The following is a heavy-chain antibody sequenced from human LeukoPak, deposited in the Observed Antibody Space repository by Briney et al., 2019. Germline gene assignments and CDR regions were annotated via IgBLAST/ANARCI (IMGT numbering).Heavy chain of an antibody. CDR2: ISSSSSTI. Sequence: GGSLRLSCAASGFTFSSYSMNWVRQAPGEGLEWVSYISSSSSTISYADSVKGRFTISRDSAKNSLYLQMNGLRDEDTAVYYCARASYGDYRANWYFDLWGRGTLLTVSS. CDR3: ARASYGDYRANWYFDL. CDR1: GFTFSSYS. J-gene: IGHJ2*01. V-gene: IGHV3-48*02. D-gene: IGHD4-17*01.